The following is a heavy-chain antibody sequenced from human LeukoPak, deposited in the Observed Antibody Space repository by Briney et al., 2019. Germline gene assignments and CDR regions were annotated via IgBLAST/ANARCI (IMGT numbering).Heavy chain of an antibody. CDR1: GFTVSNNY. D-gene: IGHD5-18*01. J-gene: IGHJ4*02. CDR3: AREGYSYGLDY. V-gene: IGHV3-66*01. CDR2: IYSGDST. Sequence: GGSLRLSCAASGFTVSNNYMSWVRQAPGKGLEWVSVIYSGDSTYYADSVKGRFTISRDTSKNTLYLQMNSLRAEDTAVYYCAREGYSYGLDYWGQGTLVTVSS.